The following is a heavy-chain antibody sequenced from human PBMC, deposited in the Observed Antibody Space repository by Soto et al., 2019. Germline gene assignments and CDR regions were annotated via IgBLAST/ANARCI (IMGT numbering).Heavy chain of an antibody. CDR3: ARGLYDSSGYYYIDAFDI. Sequence: SDTLSLTSAVSGYSISSGYYWGWIRQPPGKGLEWIGSIYHSGSTYYNPSLKSRVTISVDTSKNQFSLKLSSVTAADTAVYYCARGLYDSSGYYYIDAFDIWGQGTMVTVSS. CDR1: GYSISSGYY. J-gene: IGHJ3*02. V-gene: IGHV4-38-2*01. D-gene: IGHD3-22*01. CDR2: IYHSGST.